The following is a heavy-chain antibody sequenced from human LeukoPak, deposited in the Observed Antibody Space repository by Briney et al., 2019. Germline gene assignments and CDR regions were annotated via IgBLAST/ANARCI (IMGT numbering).Heavy chain of an antibody. CDR1: GFTFSSYA. J-gene: IGHJ4*02. D-gene: IGHD6-19*01. CDR2: ISGGGGST. V-gene: IGHV3-23*01. CDR3: AKATPQWRGGSYYFDY. Sequence: GGSLRLSCAASGFTFSSYAMSWVRQAPGKGLEWVSAISGGGGSTYYADSVKGRFTISRDNSKNTLYLQMNSLRAEDTAVYYCAKATPQWRGGSYYFDYWGQGTLVTVSS.